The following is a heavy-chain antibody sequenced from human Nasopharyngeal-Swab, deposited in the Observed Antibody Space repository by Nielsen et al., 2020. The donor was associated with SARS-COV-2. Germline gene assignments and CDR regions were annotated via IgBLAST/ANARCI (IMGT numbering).Heavy chain of an antibody. CDR3: AKQLLWFGELLDMFDY. Sequence: GGALRLSCAASGFTFSSYAMSWVRQVPGKGLEWVSAISGSGGSTYYADSVKGRFIISRDNSKNTLYLQMNSLRAEDTAVYYCAKQLLWFGELLDMFDYWGQGTLVTVSS. J-gene: IGHJ4*02. D-gene: IGHD3-10*01. V-gene: IGHV3-23*01. CDR2: ISGSGGST. CDR1: GFTFSSYA.